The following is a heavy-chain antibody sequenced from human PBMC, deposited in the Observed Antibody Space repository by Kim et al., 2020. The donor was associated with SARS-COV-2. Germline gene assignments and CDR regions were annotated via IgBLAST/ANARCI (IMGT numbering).Heavy chain of an antibody. Sequence: YYHPSLNSRVTISVATSKNQFSLKLSSVTAADTAVYYCARHLKVAGTGDYWGQGTLVTVSS. D-gene: IGHD6-19*01. J-gene: IGHJ4*02. V-gene: IGHV4-39*01. CDR3: ARHLKVAGTGDY.